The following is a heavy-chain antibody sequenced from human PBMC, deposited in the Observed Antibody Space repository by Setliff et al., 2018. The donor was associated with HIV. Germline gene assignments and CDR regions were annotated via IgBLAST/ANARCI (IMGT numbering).Heavy chain of an antibody. D-gene: IGHD3-16*01. J-gene: IGHJ5*02. CDR1: SDSISSGSYH. CDR3: ARRTFGSGRIDP. V-gene: IGHV4-61*09. CDR2: IHTSGST. Sequence: LSLTCSVSSDSISSGSYHWSWIRLPAGKGLEWIGQIHTSGSTNYNPSLKSRLTISIDTSKNQFSLKLNSVTATDTAVYYCARRTFGSGRIDPWGQGTLVTVSS.